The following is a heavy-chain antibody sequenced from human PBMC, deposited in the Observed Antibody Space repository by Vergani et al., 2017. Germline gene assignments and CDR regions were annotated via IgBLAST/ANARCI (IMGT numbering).Heavy chain of an antibody. J-gene: IGHJ6*02. CDR1: GGTFSSYA. D-gene: IGHD3-10*01. V-gene: IGHV1-69*01. CDR3: ASDNNSRITMVRRYYYGMYV. Sequence: QVQLVQSGAEVKKPGSSVKVSCKASGGTFSSYAISWVRQAPGQGLEWMGGIIPIFGTANDAQKFQGRVTITADESTSTAYMELSSLRSEDTAVYYCASDNNSRITMVRRYYYGMYVWGQGTTVTVSS. CDR2: IIPIFGTA.